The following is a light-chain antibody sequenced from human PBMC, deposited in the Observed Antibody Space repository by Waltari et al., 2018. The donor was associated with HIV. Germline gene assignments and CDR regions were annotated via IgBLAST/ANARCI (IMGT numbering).Light chain of an antibody. J-gene: IGLJ2*01. CDR3: QSGHNSDSI. CDR2: KDT. Sequence: SYELTQAPSVSVSPGQTAKITCSGDALSRHFVFWYQQTSGQAPRMMIFKDTERPSGIPARFSASTSGSISTLTMSGVQAEDEAVFYCQSGHNSDSIFGGVTKLTVL. CDR1: ALSRHF. V-gene: IGLV3-25*03.